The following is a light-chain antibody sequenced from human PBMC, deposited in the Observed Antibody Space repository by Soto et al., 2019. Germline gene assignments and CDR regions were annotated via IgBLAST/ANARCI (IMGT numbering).Light chain of an antibody. CDR1: QDISNS. Sequence: DIQMTQSPSSLSASVGDRVTITCQASQDISNSLNWYQQKPGKAPKLLIYDASTLETGVPSRFSGSGSVTDFTFTISSLQPEDIATYYCQQYDNLPLTFGGGTKVEIK. V-gene: IGKV1-33*01. CDR3: QQYDNLPLT. CDR2: DAS. J-gene: IGKJ4*01.